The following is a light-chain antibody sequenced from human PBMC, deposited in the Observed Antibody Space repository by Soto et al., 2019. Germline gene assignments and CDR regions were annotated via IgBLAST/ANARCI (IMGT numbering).Light chain of an antibody. Sequence: EIVLTQSPATLSLSPGERATLSCRASQSISSNLAWYQQKPGQALRLLIYDASDRATGIPARFSGSGSGTDFTLTISSLEPEDLAVYYCQQRYNWPLSFGGGTKVEIK. V-gene: IGKV3-11*01. CDR1: QSISSN. CDR2: DAS. CDR3: QQRYNWPLS. J-gene: IGKJ4*01.